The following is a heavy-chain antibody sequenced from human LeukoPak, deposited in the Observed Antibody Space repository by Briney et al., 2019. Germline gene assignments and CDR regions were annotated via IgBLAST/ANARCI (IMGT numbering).Heavy chain of an antibody. CDR2: ISYDGSNK. CDR3: AKDWGGVAATEIDY. J-gene: IGHJ4*02. D-gene: IGHD2-15*01. V-gene: IGHV3-30*18. CDR1: GFTFSSYG. Sequence: PGGSLRLSCAASGFTFSSYGVHWVRQAPGKGLEWVAVISYDGSNKYYADSVKGRFTISRDNSKNTLYLQMNSLRAEDTAVYYCAKDWGGVAATEIDYWGQGTLVTVSS.